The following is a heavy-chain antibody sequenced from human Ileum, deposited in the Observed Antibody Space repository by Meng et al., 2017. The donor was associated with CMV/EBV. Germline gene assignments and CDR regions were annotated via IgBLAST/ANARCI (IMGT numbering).Heavy chain of an antibody. D-gene: IGHD6-19*01. CDR3: ARDNGPAPSGWSLGEYFYGMDI. CDR2: IYYSGTT. J-gene: IGHJ6*01. CDR1: GGSIRSYY. V-gene: IGHV4-59*13. Sequence: GSLRLSCSVSGGSIRSYYWSWIRQSPGKGLEWIGHIYYSGTTKYNPSLKSRVTISMDTSKRQFSLNVTSMTTADTAVYYCARDNGPAPSGWSLGEYFYGMDIWGQGTAVT.